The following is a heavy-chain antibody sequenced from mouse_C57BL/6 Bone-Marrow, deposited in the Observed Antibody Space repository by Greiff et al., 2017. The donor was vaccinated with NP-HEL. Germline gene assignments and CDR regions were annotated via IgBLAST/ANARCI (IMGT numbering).Heavy chain of an antibody. CDR1: GYSFTSYY. CDR3: ARPLYYSNYGFDY. J-gene: IGHJ2*01. V-gene: IGHV1-66*01. D-gene: IGHD2-5*01. CDR2: IYPGSGNT. Sequence: QVQLQQSGPELVKPGASVKISCKASGYSFTSYYIHWVKQRPGQGLEWIGWIYPGSGNTKYNEKFKGKATLTADTSSSTAYMQLSSLTSEDSAVYYCARPLYYSNYGFDYWGQGTTLTVSS.